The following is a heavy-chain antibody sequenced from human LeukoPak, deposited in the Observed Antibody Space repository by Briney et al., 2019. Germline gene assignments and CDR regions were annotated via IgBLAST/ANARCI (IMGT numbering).Heavy chain of an antibody. CDR1: GFTFSSYS. Sequence: GGSLRLSCAASGFTFSSYSMNWVRQAPGKGLEWVSSISSSSYIYYADSVKGRFTISRDNAKNSLYLQMNSLRAEDTAVYYCARGVTMGLVVYDYYGMDVWGKGATVTVSS. CDR3: ARGVTMGLVVYDYYGMDV. D-gene: IGHD2-8*02. V-gene: IGHV3-21*01. J-gene: IGHJ6*04. CDR2: ISSSSYI.